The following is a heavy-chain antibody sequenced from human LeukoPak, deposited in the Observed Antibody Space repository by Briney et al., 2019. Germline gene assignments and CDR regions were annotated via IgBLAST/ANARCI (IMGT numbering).Heavy chain of an antibody. J-gene: IGHJ5*02. CDR3: IRDFRSADL. CDR1: GFTFSSYW. Sequence: PGGSLRLSCAASGFTFSSYWMHWVRQAPGKGLVWVSNINSDGSTTTYADSVKGRFTISRDNAKNTVYLEMNSLSVEDTATYYCIRDFRSADLWGQGTLVTVTS. V-gene: IGHV3-74*01. CDR2: INSDGSTT.